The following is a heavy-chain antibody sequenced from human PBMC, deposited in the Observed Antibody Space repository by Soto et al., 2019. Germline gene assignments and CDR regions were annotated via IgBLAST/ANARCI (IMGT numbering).Heavy chain of an antibody. Sequence: GESLKISCAASGFTFSSYAMHWVRQAPGKGLEWVAVISYDGSNKYYADSVKGRFTISRDNSKNTLYLQMNSLRAEDTAVYYCARDRDCGGDCYSWHFDYWGQGTLVTVSS. V-gene: IGHV3-30-3*01. CDR3: ARDRDCGGDCYSWHFDY. D-gene: IGHD2-21*02. J-gene: IGHJ4*02. CDR2: ISYDGSNK. CDR1: GFTFSSYA.